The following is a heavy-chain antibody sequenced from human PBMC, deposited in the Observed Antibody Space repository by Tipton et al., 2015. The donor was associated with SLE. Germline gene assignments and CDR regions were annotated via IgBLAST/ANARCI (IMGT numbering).Heavy chain of an antibody. CDR2: IYKTGIT. CDR3: ARDSHVAVGGRGDFDS. D-gene: IGHD6-19*01. Sequence: LRLSCSVSGDSMNNYYWSWIRQPAGMPLEWIGRIYKTGITNSNPSLKGRLSMSVDTSKAHFSLNLNPVTAADTAVYYCARDSHVAVGGRGDFDSWGQGTLVTVSS. CDR1: GDSMNNYY. V-gene: IGHV4-4*07. J-gene: IGHJ4*02.